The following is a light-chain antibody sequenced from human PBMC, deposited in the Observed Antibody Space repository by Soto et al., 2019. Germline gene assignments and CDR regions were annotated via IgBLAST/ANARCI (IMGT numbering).Light chain of an antibody. CDR1: QSVSSS. J-gene: IGKJ2*01. V-gene: IGKV3-11*01. CDR2: DAS. Sequence: EIVLTQSPATLSLSPGERATLSCRASQSVSSSLAWFQHKPGQATRLLIYDASNRATGILARFIGSVSGTDFPLTISSLEPEDFTIYYCQQRSNWPRTFGQGTKLEIK. CDR3: QQRSNWPRT.